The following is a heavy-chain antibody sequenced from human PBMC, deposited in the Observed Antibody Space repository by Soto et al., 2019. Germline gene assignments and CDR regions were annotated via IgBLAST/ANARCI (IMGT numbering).Heavy chain of an antibody. D-gene: IGHD3-10*01. J-gene: IGHJ6*03. V-gene: IGHV3-49*03. CDR3: TRVGLTPWHYYMDV. CDR2: IRSKAYGGTT. CDR1: GFTFGDYA. Sequence: PGGSLRLSCTTSGFTFGDYAMSWFRQAPGKGLEGGGFIRSKAYGGTTEYAASVKGSFTISRDDSKSIAYLQMNSLKTEDTAVYYCTRVGLTPWHYYMDVWGKGTTVTVSS.